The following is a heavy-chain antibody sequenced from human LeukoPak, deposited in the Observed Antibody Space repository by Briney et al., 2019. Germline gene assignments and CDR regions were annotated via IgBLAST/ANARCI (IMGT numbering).Heavy chain of an antibody. V-gene: IGHV4-34*01. Sequence: SETLSLTCAVYGGSFSGYYWSWIRQPPGKGLEWIGEINHSGSTNYNPSLKSRVTISVDTSKNQFSLKLSSVTAADTAVYYCARVGRVTGTTLGWFDPWGQGTLVTVSP. CDR2: INHSGST. D-gene: IGHD1-20*01. CDR3: ARVGRVTGTTLGWFDP. J-gene: IGHJ5*02. CDR1: GGSFSGYY.